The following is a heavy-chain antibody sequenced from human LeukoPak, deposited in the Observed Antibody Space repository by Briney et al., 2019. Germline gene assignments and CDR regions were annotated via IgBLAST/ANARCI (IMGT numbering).Heavy chain of an antibody. Sequence: GGSLRLSCAASGFTFDDYGMSWVRQAPGKGLEWVSAISGSGGSTYYADSVKGRFTISRDNSKNTLYLQMNSLRAEDTAVYYCAKEGDSSSWYYFDYWGQGTLVTVSS. CDR3: AKEGDSSSWYYFDY. D-gene: IGHD6-13*01. CDR1: GFTFDDYG. CDR2: ISGSGGST. J-gene: IGHJ4*02. V-gene: IGHV3-23*01.